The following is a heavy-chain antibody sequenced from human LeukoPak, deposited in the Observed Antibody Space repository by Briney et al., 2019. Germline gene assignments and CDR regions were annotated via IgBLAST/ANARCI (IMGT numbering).Heavy chain of an antibody. CDR2: IKEDGTET. V-gene: IGHV3-7*03. J-gene: IGHJ4*02. CDR1: GFMFSSNW. D-gene: IGHD5-24*01. Sequence: GGSLRLSCAASGFMFSSNWMSWVRLAPGKGLEWVANIKEDGTETYYVDSVKGRFTISRDNAKNSLYLQMNSLRVEDTAVYYCAKEGRSLQTYWGRRTLVTVSS. CDR3: AKEGRSLQTY.